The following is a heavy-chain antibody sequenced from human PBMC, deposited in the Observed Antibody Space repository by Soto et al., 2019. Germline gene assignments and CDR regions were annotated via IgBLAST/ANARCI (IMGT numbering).Heavy chain of an antibody. Sequence: GGSLRLSCAASGFTFSSYGMHWVRQAPGKGLEWVAVISYDGSNKYYADSVKGRFTISRDNSKNTLYLQMNSLRAEDTAVYYCAKDRLGVTMVRGVIDWGQGTLVTVSS. CDR3: AKDRLGVTMVRGVID. J-gene: IGHJ4*02. CDR1: GFTFSSYG. CDR2: ISYDGSNK. V-gene: IGHV3-30*18. D-gene: IGHD3-10*01.